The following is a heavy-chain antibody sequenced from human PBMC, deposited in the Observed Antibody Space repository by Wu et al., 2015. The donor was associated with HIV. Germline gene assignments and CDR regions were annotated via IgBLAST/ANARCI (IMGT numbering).Heavy chain of an antibody. CDR2: IIPIFGTA. V-gene: IGHV1-69*12. CDR3: ARVARELDYYDSSGLTN. CDR1: GGTFSSYA. Sequence: QVQLVQSGAEVKKPGSSVKVSCKASGGTFSSYAISWVRQAPGQGLEWMGGIIPIFGTANYAQKFQGRVTITADESTSTAYMELSSLRSEDTAVYYCARVARELDYYDSSGLTNWGQGTLVTVSS. D-gene: IGHD3-22*01. J-gene: IGHJ4*02.